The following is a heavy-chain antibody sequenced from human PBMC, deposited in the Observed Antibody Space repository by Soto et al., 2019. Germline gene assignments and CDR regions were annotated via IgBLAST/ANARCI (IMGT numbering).Heavy chain of an antibody. CDR3: ARDLGGPEY. Sequence: GGSLRLSCAASGFTLSAYWMHWVRQAPGRGLEWVSRLSSDGFGTAYADSVKGRFHISRDNARNTLFLQMNGLRAEDTAVYYCARDLGGPEYWGRGTLVTVS. V-gene: IGHV3-74*03. CDR2: LSSDGFGT. J-gene: IGHJ4*02. D-gene: IGHD3-16*01. CDR1: GFTLSAYW.